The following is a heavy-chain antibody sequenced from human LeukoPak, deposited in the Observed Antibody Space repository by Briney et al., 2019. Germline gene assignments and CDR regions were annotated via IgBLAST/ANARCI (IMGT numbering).Heavy chain of an antibody. CDR2: IIPIFGTA. V-gene: IGHV1-69*13. CDR3: ARDLAAAPQN. CDR1: GYTFTSYG. J-gene: IGHJ4*02. D-gene: IGHD6-13*01. Sequence: SVKVSCKASGYTFTSYGIIWARQAPGQGLEWMGGIIPIFGTANYAQKFQGRVTITADESTSTAYMELSSLRSEDTAVYYCARDLAAAPQNWGQGTLVTVSS.